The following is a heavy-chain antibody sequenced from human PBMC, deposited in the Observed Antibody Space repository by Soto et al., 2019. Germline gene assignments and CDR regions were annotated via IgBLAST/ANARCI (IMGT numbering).Heavy chain of an antibody. CDR3: AGWGTRGQDRYYYGMDV. CDR1: GYTFTSYA. D-gene: IGHD2-2*01. Sequence: ASVKVSCKASGYTFTSYAMHWVRQAPGQRLEWMGWINAGNGNTKYSQKFQGRVTITRDTSASTAYMELSSLRSEDTAVYYCAGWGTRGQDRYYYGMDVWGQGTTVTVSS. J-gene: IGHJ6*02. CDR2: INAGNGNT. V-gene: IGHV1-3*01.